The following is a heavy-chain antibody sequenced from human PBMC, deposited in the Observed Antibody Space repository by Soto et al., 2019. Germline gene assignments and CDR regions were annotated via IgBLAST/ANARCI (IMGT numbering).Heavy chain of an antibody. CDR1: GFTFSNAW. D-gene: IGHD2-15*01. CDR2: IKSKTDGGTT. Sequence: GGSLRLSCAASGFTFSNAWMSWVRQAPGKGLEWVGRIKSKTDGGTTDYAAPVKGRFTISREDSKNTLYLQMNSLKTEDTAVYYCTGYCSGGSCSPPYYYYYMDVWGKGTTVTVSS. V-gene: IGHV3-15*01. CDR3: TGYCSGGSCSPPYYYYYMDV. J-gene: IGHJ6*03.